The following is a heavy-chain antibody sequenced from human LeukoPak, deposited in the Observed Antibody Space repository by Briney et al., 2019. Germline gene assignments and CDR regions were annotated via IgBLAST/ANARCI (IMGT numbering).Heavy chain of an antibody. Sequence: SETLSLTCIVSGGSISSSSYYWGWIRQPPGTGLEWIGSIYYSGSTYYNPSLKSRVTISVDTSKNQFSLKLSSVTAADTAVYYCARDLVDTARGMDVWGQGTTVTVSS. CDR2: IYYSGST. V-gene: IGHV4-39*02. CDR3: ARDLVDTARGMDV. J-gene: IGHJ6*02. D-gene: IGHD5-18*01. CDR1: GGSISSSSYY.